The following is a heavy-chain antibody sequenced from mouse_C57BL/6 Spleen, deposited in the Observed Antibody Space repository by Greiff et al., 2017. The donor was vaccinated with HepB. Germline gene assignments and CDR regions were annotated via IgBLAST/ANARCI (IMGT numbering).Heavy chain of an antibody. CDR1: GYSFTDYN. D-gene: IGHD2-1*01. CDR2: INHNYGTT. Sequence: VQLKESGPELVKPGASVKISCKASGYSFTDYNMNWVKQSNGKSLEWIGVINHNYGTTSYNQKFKGKATLTVDQSSSTAYMQLNSLTSDDSAVYYCAREDGNYPWFAYWGQGTLVTVSA. J-gene: IGHJ3*01. CDR3: AREDGNYPWFAY. V-gene: IGHV1-39*01.